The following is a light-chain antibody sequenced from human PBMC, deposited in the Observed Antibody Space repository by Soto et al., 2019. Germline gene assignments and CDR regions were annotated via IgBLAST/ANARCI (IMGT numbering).Light chain of an antibody. CDR1: ISDVGGYNY. CDR2: EVS. Sequence: QSALTQPASVSGSPGQSITISCTGTISDVGGYNYVSWYQQHPGKAPKLMIYEVSNRPSGVSNRFSGSKSGNTASLTISGLQTEDEADYYCSSYTTSSTPCVFGTGTKLTVL. J-gene: IGLJ1*01. CDR3: SSYTTSSTPCV. V-gene: IGLV2-14*01.